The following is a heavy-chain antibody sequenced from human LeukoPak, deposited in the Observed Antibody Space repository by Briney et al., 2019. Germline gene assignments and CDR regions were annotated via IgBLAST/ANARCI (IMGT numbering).Heavy chain of an antibody. Sequence: PGGSLRLSCAASGFTFSSYAMRWVRQAPGKGLEWVSAISGSGGSTYYADSVKGRFTISRDNSKNTLYLQMNSLRAEDTAVYYCAKAYCTNGVCPYYFDYWGQGTLVTVSS. CDR2: ISGSGGST. V-gene: IGHV3-23*01. CDR3: AKAYCTNGVCPYYFDY. J-gene: IGHJ4*02. CDR1: GFTFSSYA. D-gene: IGHD2-8*01.